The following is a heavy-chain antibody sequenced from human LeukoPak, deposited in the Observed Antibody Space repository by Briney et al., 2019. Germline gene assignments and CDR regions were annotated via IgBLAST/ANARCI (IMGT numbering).Heavy chain of an antibody. D-gene: IGHD6-19*01. CDR1: GFTFSSHA. V-gene: IGHV3-23*01. CDR2: ISGAGGST. Sequence: PGGSLRLSCAASGFTFSSHAMNWVRQAPGKGLEWVSAISGAGGSTYYAAPVQGRFTISRDNSKNMLYLQMNSLSAEDTAIYYCAKDWSTYSSIYYFDSWGQGTLVTVSS. J-gene: IGHJ4*02. CDR3: AKDWSTYSSIYYFDS.